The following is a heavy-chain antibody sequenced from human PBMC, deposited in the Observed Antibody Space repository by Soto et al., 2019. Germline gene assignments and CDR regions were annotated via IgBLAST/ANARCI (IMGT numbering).Heavy chain of an antibody. D-gene: IGHD2-15*01. CDR2: IWYDGSNK. V-gene: IGHV3-33*01. CDR1: GFTFSSYG. CDR3: ARERSGEGNYYFDY. J-gene: IGHJ4*02. Sequence: GESLKISCAASGFTFSSYGMHWVRQAPGKGLEWVAVIWYDGSNKYYADSVKGRFTISRDNSKNTLYLQMNSLRAEDTAVYYCARERSGEGNYYFDYWGQGTLVTVSS.